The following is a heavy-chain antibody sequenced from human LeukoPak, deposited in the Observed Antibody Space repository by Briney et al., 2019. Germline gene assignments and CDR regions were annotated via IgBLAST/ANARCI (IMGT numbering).Heavy chain of an antibody. CDR1: GGSISSYY. D-gene: IGHD6-6*01. CDR2: IYYSGST. J-gene: IGHJ5*02. V-gene: IGHV4-59*01. Sequence: SETLSLTFTVSGGSISSYYWSWIRQPPGKGLEWIGYIYYSGSTNYNPSLKSRVTISVDTSKNQFSLKLSSVTAADTAVYYCARDLSSIAARSWFDPWGQGTLVTVSS. CDR3: ARDLSSIAARSWFDP.